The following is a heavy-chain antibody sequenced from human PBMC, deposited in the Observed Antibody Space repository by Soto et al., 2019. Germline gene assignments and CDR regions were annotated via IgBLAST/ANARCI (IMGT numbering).Heavy chain of an antibody. CDR1: GFTFSSYA. J-gene: IGHJ6*03. CDR3: AKASDILTGYPHYYMDV. Sequence: GGSLRLSCAASGFTFSSYAMSWVRQAPGKGLEWVAVISYDGSNKYYADSVKGRFTISRDNSKNTLYLQMNSLRAEDTAVYYCAKASDILTGYPHYYMDVWGKGTTVTVSS. CDR2: ISYDGSNK. D-gene: IGHD3-9*01. V-gene: IGHV3-30*18.